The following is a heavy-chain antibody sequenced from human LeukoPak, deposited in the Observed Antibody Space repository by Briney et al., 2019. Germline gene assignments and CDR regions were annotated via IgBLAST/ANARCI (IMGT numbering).Heavy chain of an antibody. CDR1: GFIFSNYG. J-gene: IGHJ4*02. D-gene: IGHD5-18*01. CDR2: ILYDGSKK. V-gene: IGHV3-30*03. Sequence: SGGSLRLSCAASGFIFSNYGMHWVRQAPGKGLEWVSSILYDGSKKYYADSVKGRFTISRDNSKNTLFLQMNSLRAEDTAVYYCASPKEGYGRYWGQGTLVTVSS. CDR3: ASPKEGYGRY.